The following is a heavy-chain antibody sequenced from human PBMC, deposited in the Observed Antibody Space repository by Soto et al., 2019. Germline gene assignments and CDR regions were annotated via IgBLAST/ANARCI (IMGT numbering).Heavy chain of an antibody. V-gene: IGHV3-23*01. D-gene: IGHD3-16*02. CDR2: LSGSGGDT. CDR1: VFTFSSYA. J-gene: IGHJ4*02. Sequence: EVQLLESGGDLVQPGGSLRLSCVASVFTFSSYAMSWVRQAPGKGLEWVSTLSGSGGDTYYADSVNGRFTISRDKSKNTLYLQMDRLRVEDTAVYYCAKRGGYDYVWKSYRPDYWGQGALVTVSS. CDR3: AKRGGYDYVWKSYRPDY.